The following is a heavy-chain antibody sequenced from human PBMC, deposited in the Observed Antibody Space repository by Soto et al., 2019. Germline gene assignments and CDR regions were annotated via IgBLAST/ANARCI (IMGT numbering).Heavy chain of an antibody. CDR2: IWYDGSNK. D-gene: IGHD3-10*01. Sequence: QVQLVESGGGVVQPGRSLRLSCAASGFTFSSYGMHWVRQAPGKGLEWVAVIWYDGSNKYYADSVKGRFTISRDNSKNTRYLQMNSLRAEDTAVYYCARDGPAFGLDIWGQGTMVTVSS. CDR3: ARDGPAFGLDI. V-gene: IGHV3-33*01. J-gene: IGHJ3*02. CDR1: GFTFSSYG.